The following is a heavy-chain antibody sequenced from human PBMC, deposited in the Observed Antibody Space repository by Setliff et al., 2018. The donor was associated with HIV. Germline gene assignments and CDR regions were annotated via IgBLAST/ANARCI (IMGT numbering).Heavy chain of an antibody. Sequence: RASLKISCAASGFTFSDYGMHWVRQAPGKGLEWVAMIWYDGSNKYYEDSVKGRFTISRDNSKNTVYLQMNSLRAEDTAVYYCVKDYVARRSYTYGYDYWGQGTLVTVSS. D-gene: IGHD5-18*01. V-gene: IGHV3-30*02. CDR3: VKDYVARRSYTYGYDY. J-gene: IGHJ4*02. CDR1: GFTFSDYG. CDR2: IWYDGSNK.